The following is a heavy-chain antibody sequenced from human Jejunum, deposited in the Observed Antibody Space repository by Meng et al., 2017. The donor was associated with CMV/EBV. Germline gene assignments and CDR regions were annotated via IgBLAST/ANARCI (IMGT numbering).Heavy chain of an antibody. CDR1: GFTFSSYN. CDR3: VRDNAWAFDY. D-gene: IGHD2-2*01. V-gene: IGHV3-21*03. Sequence: EVQLVESGGXLVKPGASLXLSCAASGFTFSSYNMNWARQAPGKGLEWISYFSIDSSNIAYADSVKGRFTISRDNAKNSLYLQMNSLRAEDTAVYYRVRDNAWAFDYWGHGTLVNVSS. J-gene: IGHJ4*01. CDR2: FSIDSSNI.